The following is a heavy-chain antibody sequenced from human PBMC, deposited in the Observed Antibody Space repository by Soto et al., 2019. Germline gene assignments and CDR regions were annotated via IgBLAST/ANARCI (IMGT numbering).Heavy chain of an antibody. CDR1: GFSLIDSGVA. CDR3: VHTYAYHAGYYVDF. J-gene: IGHJ4*02. D-gene: IGHD1-26*01. Sequence: QITLKESGPTLVKPTQTLTLTCSTSGFSLIDSGVAVGWIRQPPGKALDWLALVYWDDDKRYSPSLRTRLTLPQDTSKNQVVLTMTNIDPVDTATYYCVHTYAYHAGYYVDFWGQGTLVTVSS. CDR2: VYWDDDK. V-gene: IGHV2-5*02.